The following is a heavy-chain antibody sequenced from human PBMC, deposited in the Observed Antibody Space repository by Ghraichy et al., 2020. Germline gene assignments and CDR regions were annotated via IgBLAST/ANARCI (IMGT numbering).Heavy chain of an antibody. CDR2: IIPIFGTA. CDR3: ATMYYYDSSGYFPFDY. D-gene: IGHD3-22*01. V-gene: IGHV1-69*13. Sequence: SVKVSCKASGGTFSSYAISWVRQAPGQGLEWMGGIIPIFGTANYAQKFQGRVTITADESTSTAYMELSSLRSEDTAVYYSATMYYYDSSGYFPFDYWGQGTLVTVSS. CDR1: GGTFSSYA. J-gene: IGHJ4*02.